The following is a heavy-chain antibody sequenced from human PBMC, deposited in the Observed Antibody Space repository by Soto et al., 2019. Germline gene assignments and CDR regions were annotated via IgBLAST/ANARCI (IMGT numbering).Heavy chain of an antibody. V-gene: IGHV4-4*07. D-gene: IGHD3-10*01. CDR1: GGSISSYY. Sequence: LTCTVSGGSISSYYWSWIRQSAGQGLEWIGRFYTSGTTHYNPSLKSRVSMSADTSKNQLSLTLTSVTAADTGVYYCARAGNEYGVDVWGQGTTVTVSS. CDR2: FYTSGTT. CDR3: ARAGNEYGVDV. J-gene: IGHJ6*02.